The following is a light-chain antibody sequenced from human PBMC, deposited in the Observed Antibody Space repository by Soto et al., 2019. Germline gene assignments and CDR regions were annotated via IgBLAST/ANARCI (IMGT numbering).Light chain of an antibody. CDR3: QHYNNWPFT. CDR1: QSVSSN. J-gene: IGKJ2*01. Sequence: EIVMTQSPATLSVSPGERATLSCRASQSVSSNLAWYQQKPGQAPTLLIYAASARATGIPARFSGSGSGTEFTLTISSLQSEDFAVYYCQHYNNWPFTFGQGTQLEI. CDR2: AAS. V-gene: IGKV3-15*01.